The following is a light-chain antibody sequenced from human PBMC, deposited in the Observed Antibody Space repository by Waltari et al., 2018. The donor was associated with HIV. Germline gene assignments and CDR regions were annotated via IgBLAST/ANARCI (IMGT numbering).Light chain of an antibody. CDR2: GNN. CDR1: SSNLGAGYA. J-gene: IGLJ2*01. V-gene: IGLV1-40*01. CDR3: QSYDSGSSGSV. Sequence: QSVLAQPPSVSGAPGQRVPIPCTGTSSNLGAGYAVHLYQQLTGTAPKPLIYGNNNRASGVPDRFSGSNCGPSASLAIAGLQAEDEAYYYCQSYDSGSSGSVFGGGTKLTVL.